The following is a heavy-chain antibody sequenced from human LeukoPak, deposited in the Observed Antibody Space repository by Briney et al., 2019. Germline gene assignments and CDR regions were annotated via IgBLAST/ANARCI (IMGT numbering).Heavy chain of an antibody. Sequence: GGSLRLSCAAPGFTFSSYAMTWVRQAPGKGLEWVSAITGSGGTTYYVDSVKGRFTISRDNSKNTLYLQMNSLRADDTAVYYCAKGGSFSEGNIDYWGQGILVTVSS. CDR1: GFTFSSYA. D-gene: IGHD1-14*01. V-gene: IGHV3-23*01. CDR3: AKGGSFSEGNIDY. J-gene: IGHJ4*02. CDR2: ITGSGGTT.